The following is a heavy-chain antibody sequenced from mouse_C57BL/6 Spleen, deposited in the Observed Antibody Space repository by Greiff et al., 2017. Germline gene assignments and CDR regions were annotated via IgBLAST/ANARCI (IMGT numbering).Heavy chain of an antibody. V-gene: IGHV2-2*01. Sequence: QVQLQQSGPGLVQPSQSLSITCTVSGFSLTSYGVHWVRQSPGKGLEWLGVIWSGGSTDYNAAFISRLSISKDNSKSQFFFKMNSLQADDTAIYYCARTAAGTEFAYWGQGTLVTVSA. CDR3: ARTAAGTEFAY. CDR2: IWSGGST. CDR1: GFSLTSYG. J-gene: IGHJ3*01. D-gene: IGHD3-3*01.